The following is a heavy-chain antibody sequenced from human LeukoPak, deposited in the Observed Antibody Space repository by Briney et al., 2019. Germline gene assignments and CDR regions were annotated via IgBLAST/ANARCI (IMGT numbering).Heavy chain of an antibody. CDR3: ARDTSHRAFVI. CDR1: GVSISSYH. Sequence: PSQTLSLTCNVSGVSISSYHWSWIRQPAGQGLEWIGRIYTSGSTNYHPSLKSRVAMSVDTSKNQFSLKLTSVTAADAAVYYWARDTSHRAFVIWGQGTMVTVSS. V-gene: IGHV4-4*07. CDR2: IYTSGST. D-gene: IGHD2-2*01. J-gene: IGHJ3*02.